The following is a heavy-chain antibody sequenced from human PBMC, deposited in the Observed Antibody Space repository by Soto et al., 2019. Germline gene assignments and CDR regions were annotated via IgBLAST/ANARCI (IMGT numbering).Heavy chain of an antibody. D-gene: IGHD3-22*01. CDR3: ASRAMIVAGCPAPTRLGCYNYGRDV. Sequence: QVQLVQSGAEVKKPGSSVKVSCKASGGTFSSYAISWVRQAPGQGLEWMGGIIPIFGTANYAQKFQGRVTITADESTSAAYMELSSLRSEDTAVYYCASRAMIVAGCPAPTRLGCYNYGRDVWGQGTTVTVSS. V-gene: IGHV1-69*01. CDR2: IIPIFGTA. J-gene: IGHJ6*02. CDR1: GGTFSSYA.